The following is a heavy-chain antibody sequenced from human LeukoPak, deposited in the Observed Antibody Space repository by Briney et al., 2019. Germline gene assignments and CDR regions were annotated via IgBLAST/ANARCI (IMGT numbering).Heavy chain of an antibody. CDR1: GFTFSSYA. J-gene: IGHJ3*02. V-gene: IGHV3-23*01. Sequence: PGGSLRLSCAASGFTFSSYAMSWVRQAPGKGLEWISAISARGVSTYYADSVKGRFTISRDNSKNTLYLQMNSLRAEDTAVYYCAKSVRVPTAGLDAFDIWGQGTMVSVSS. CDR3: AKSVRVPTAGLDAFDI. CDR2: ISARGVST. D-gene: IGHD3-10*01.